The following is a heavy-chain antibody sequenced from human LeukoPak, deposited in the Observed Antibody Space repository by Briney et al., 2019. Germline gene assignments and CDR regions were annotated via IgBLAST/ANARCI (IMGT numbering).Heavy chain of an antibody. D-gene: IGHD3-10*01. CDR1: GFTFSSYA. CDR3: ASSRAVVQGVTSPFDY. J-gene: IGHJ4*02. Sequence: GGSLRLSCAASGFTFSSYAMSWVRQAPGKGLEWVSAISGSGGSTYYADSVMGRFTISRDNSKNTLYLQMNSLRAEDTAVYYCASSRAVVQGVTSPFDYWGQGTLVTVSS. CDR2: ISGSGGST. V-gene: IGHV3-23*01.